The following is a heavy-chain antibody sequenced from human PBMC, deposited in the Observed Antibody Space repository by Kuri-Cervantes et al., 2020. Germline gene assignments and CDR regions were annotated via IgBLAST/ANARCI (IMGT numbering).Heavy chain of an antibody. CDR2: ISYDGNDK. CDR1: GFTFSSYA. V-gene: IGHV3-30*03. D-gene: IGHD5-12*01. CDR3: ARAMVAAILYGMDV. Sequence: GGSLRLSCAASGFTFSSYAMHWVRQAPGRGLEWVAVISYDGNDKYSTDSVKGRFTISRDNSKNTLYLQMNSLRAEDTAVYYCARAMVAAILYGMDVWGQGTTVTVSS. J-gene: IGHJ6*02.